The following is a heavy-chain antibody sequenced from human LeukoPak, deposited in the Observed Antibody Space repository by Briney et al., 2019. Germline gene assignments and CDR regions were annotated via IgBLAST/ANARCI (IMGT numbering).Heavy chain of an antibody. V-gene: IGHV3-30*03. CDR2: ISYDGSIK. CDR1: GFTFSSYG. J-gene: IGHJ4*02. Sequence: GGSLRLSCAASGFTFSSYGLHWVRQAPGKGLEWVAVISYDGSIKYYADSVKGRFTISRDNSKNTLYLQINSLRPEDTAVYYCAGPKNYDILTGYLRWGQGTLVTVSS. D-gene: IGHD3-9*01. CDR3: AGPKNYDILTGYLR.